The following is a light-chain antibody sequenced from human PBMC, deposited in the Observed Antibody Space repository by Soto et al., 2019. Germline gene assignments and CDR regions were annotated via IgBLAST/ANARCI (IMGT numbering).Light chain of an antibody. CDR1: QSVTSSN. CDR2: GAS. Sequence: EFVLTQSPGTLSLSPGERATLSCRASQSVTSSNLAWYQQKPGQAPRPLIYGASIRATGIPARFSGSGSGTEFTLSISRLEPEDFAIYYCQQYNDSPPLTFGGGTKVEIK. J-gene: IGKJ4*01. CDR3: QQYNDSPPLT. V-gene: IGKV3-20*01.